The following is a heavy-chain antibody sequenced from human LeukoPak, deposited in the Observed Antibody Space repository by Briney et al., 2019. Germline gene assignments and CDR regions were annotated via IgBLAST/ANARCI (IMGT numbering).Heavy chain of an antibody. CDR1: GYSVNHDY. D-gene: IGHD3-22*01. V-gene: IGHV4-59*02. CDR2: IYNSGT. Sequence: SETLSLTCTVSGYSVNHDYWSWIRQPPGKGLQWIGYIYNSGTIYNPSLNNRVTISLDTSKNQFSLRVTSVTAADTAVYYCTRVDPHGYLDYWGQGTLVTVSS. CDR3: TRVDPHGYLDY. J-gene: IGHJ4*02.